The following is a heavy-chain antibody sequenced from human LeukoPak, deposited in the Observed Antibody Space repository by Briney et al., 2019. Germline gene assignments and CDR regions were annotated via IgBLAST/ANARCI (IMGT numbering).Heavy chain of an antibody. V-gene: IGHV3-15*01. CDR3: TTGSYYTTGAFDI. CDR2: IRSTKDGGTA. Sequence: GGSLRLSCAGSGFTLTYTWMSWVRQAPGKGLEWIARIRSTKDGGTAEHAAPVKGRFTVSRDDSKNTIYLQINSLKIEDTALYYCTTGSYYTTGAFDIWGQGTMVTVSS. CDR1: GFTLTYTW. D-gene: IGHD1-26*01. J-gene: IGHJ3*02.